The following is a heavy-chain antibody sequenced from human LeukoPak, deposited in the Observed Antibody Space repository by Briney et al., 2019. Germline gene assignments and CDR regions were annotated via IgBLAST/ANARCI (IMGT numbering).Heavy chain of an antibody. CDR2: IYYSGST. Sequence: SETLSLTCTVSGGSISSYYWSWIRQPPGKGLGWIGYIYYSGSTNYNPSLKSRVTISVDTSKNQFSLKLSSVTAADTAVYYCARWPHFGRKMVRGVDEYYFDYWGQGTLVTVSS. CDR3: ARWPHFGRKMVRGVDEYYFDY. J-gene: IGHJ4*02. D-gene: IGHD3-10*01. CDR1: GGSISSYY. V-gene: IGHV4-59*08.